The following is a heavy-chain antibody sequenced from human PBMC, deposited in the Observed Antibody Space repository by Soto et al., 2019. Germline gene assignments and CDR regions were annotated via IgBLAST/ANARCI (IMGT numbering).Heavy chain of an antibody. CDR1: GYTFTSYG. CDR3: AGEYCRGGTCYDPDY. D-gene: IGHD2-15*01. V-gene: IGHV1-18*01. CDR2: TSTYDGNT. J-gene: IGHJ4*02. Sequence: QAQLVQSGTEVKTPGAPVKVSCKASGYTFTSYGISWVRQAPGQGLEWMGWTSTYDGNTNCAQKCQDRVTMTTDTSTRTAYMEVRSLGSDDTGVYYCAGEYCRGGTCYDPDYWGQGALVTVSS.